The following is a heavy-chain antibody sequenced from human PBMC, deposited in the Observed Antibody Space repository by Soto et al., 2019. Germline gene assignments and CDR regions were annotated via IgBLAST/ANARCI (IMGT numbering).Heavy chain of an antibody. CDR2: VNVGNGDT. D-gene: IGHD7-27*01. CDR1: GFTFSSFP. Sequence: QVQLVQSGAEVKKPGASVKVSCKGSGFTFSSFPIHWVRQAPGQRLEWMGWVNVGNGDTRYSPNFQDRVTISRDPSASTFYMNLSSLRSEDTAVFYCATLNWGAFDYWGQGTLVTVSS. J-gene: IGHJ4*02. CDR3: ATLNWGAFDY. V-gene: IGHV1-3*01.